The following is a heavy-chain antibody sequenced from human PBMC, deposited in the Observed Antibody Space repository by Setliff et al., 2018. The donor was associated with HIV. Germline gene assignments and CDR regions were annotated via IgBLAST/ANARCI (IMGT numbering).Heavy chain of an antibody. CDR3: AKVGGYYYDSSGQEYLQH. CDR1: GYTHTELS. CDR2: FDPEDVET. Sequence: GASVKVSCKVSGYTHTELSIHWVRQAPGKGLEWMGGFDPEDVETVYAQKSQGRVTMTEDTSTDTAYMELSSLRSEDTAVYYCAKVGGYYYDSSGQEYLQHWGQGTLVTVSS. V-gene: IGHV1-24*01. J-gene: IGHJ1*01. D-gene: IGHD3-22*01.